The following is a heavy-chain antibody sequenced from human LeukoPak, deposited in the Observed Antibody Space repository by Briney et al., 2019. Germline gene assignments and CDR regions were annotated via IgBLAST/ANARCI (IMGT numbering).Heavy chain of an antibody. V-gene: IGHV4-4*09. D-gene: IGHD7-27*01. CDR2: IYASGST. J-gene: IGHJ4*02. CDR3: ARLKPNFLGTFDS. Sequence: SETLSLTCTVSGVSIIDHDWSWLRQPPGRGLEWIGNIYASGSTYFNPSLRSRVAISVDTSKNQFSLNLTSVTAADTAMFYCARLKPNFLGTFDSWGQGALVTVSS. CDR1: GVSIIDHD.